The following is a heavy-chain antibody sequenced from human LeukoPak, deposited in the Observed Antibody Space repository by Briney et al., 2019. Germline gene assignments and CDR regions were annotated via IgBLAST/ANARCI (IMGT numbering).Heavy chain of an antibody. Sequence: ASVKVSCKASGYSLTSYGVSWVPPAPGQGLEWMGWITLNGNTNYAQKIQGRAAMTRHTSTQTAHSELRSMRFEHTPVYSFTREVFFGALTLDYCGQGTLVTVS. CDR1: GYSLTSYG. V-gene: IGHV1-18*01. D-gene: IGHD3-10*01. CDR3: TREVFFGALTLDY. J-gene: IGHJ4*02. CDR2: ITLNGNT.